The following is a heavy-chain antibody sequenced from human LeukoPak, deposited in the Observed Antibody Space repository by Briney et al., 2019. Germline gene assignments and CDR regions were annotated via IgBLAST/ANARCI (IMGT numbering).Heavy chain of an antibody. V-gene: IGHV3-23*01. J-gene: IGHJ4*02. CDR2: ISGSGGST. CDR3: AIRGYSYGSRYYFDY. Sequence: GGSLRLSCAASGFTFSSYAMSWVRQAPGKGLEWVSAISGSGGSTYYADSVKGRFTISRDNSKNTLYLQMNSLRAEDTAVYYCAIRGYSYGSRYYFDYWGQGTLVTVSS. CDR1: GFTFSSYA. D-gene: IGHD5-18*01.